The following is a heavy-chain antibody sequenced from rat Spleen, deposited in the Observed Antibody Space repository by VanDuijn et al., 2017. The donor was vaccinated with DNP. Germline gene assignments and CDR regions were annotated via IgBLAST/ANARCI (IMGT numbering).Heavy chain of an antibody. CDR2: IFHTGGST. CDR3: TRENWVLDY. D-gene: IGHD1-7*01. CDR1: GFTFNKYW. J-gene: IGHJ2*01. V-gene: IGHV5-31*01. Sequence: EVQLVESGGGLVQPGSPLKLSCAASGFTFNKYWMTWIRQAPGKGLEWVGSIFHTGGSTYYPDSVRGRFTVSRDNAKSTLYLQMNSLRSEDTDTYYCTRENWVLDYWGQGVMVTVSS.